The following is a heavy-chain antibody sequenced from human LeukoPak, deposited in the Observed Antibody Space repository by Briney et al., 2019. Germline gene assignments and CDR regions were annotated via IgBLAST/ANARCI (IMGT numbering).Heavy chain of an antibody. D-gene: IGHD3-22*01. V-gene: IGHV3-33*06. Sequence: PGRSLRLSCAASGFTFSSYGMHWVRQAPGKGLEWVAVIWYDGSNKYYADSVKGRFTISRDNSKNTLYLQMNSLRAEDTAVYYCAKDRPSYDSSGYWHDAFDIWGQGTMVTVSS. J-gene: IGHJ3*02. CDR3: AKDRPSYDSSGYWHDAFDI. CDR1: GFTFSSYG. CDR2: IWYDGSNK.